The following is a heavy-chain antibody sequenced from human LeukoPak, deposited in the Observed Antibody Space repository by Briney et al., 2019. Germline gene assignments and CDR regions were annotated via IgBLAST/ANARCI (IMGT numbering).Heavy chain of an antibody. CDR2: ISWNSGSI. CDR1: GFTFDDYA. CDR3: AKGKRQQLVLGNFDY. Sequence: GRSLRLSCAASGFTFDDYAMHWVRQAPGKGLEWVSGISWNSGSIGYADSVKGRFTISRDNAKNSLYLQMNSLRAEDTALYYCAKGKRQQLVLGNFDYWGQGTLVTVSS. J-gene: IGHJ4*02. V-gene: IGHV3-9*01. D-gene: IGHD6-13*01.